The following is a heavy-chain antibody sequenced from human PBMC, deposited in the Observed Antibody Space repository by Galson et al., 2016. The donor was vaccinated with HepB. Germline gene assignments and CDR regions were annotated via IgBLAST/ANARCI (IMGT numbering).Heavy chain of an antibody. J-gene: IGHJ5*02. CDR2: ISGNGGNT. V-gene: IGHV3-64D*06. CDR3: LKVARDSSRPT. D-gene: IGHD6-13*01. CDR1: GFTFSSYA. Sequence: SLRLSCAASGFTFSSYAMHWVRQRQAPRKGLEYVSAISGNGGNTYYADSVKGRFTISRDNSKNTLYLQMSSLRAEDAAVYYCLKVARDSSRPTWGQGTLVTVSS.